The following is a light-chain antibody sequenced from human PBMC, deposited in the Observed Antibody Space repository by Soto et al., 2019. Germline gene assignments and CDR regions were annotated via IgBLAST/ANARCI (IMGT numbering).Light chain of an antibody. CDR3: GTWDTGLSAGV. CDR2: DND. CDR1: ASNVGTQF. Sequence: QPVLTQPPSVSAAPGQRVTISCSGSASNVGTQFVSWYQHRPGTAPKLLIYDNDERPSEIPDRFSGSKSDTSATLTITGVQTGDEADYYCGTWDTGLSAGVFGGGTKLTVL. V-gene: IGLV1-51*01. J-gene: IGLJ2*01.